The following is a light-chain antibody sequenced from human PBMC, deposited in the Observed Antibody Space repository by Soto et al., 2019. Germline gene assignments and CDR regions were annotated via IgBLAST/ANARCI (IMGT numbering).Light chain of an antibody. V-gene: IGKV1-5*03. CDR2: KAS. CDR1: QSASSW. J-gene: IGKJ1*01. Sequence: IQMTQSPSTLSASVGDRVTISCRASQSASSWLAWYQQKPGKAPNLLICKASFLESGVPSRFSGSGSGTEFTLTISSLQPDDFATYYCQQYNDYPWTFGQGTKVEIK. CDR3: QQYNDYPWT.